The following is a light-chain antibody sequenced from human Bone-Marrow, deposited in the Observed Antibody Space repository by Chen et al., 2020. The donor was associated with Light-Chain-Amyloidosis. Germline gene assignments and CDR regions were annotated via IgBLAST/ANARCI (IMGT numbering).Light chain of an antibody. CDR1: SSNIGAGYA. Sequence: QSVLTQPPSVSGAPGQRVTISCTGSSSNIGAGYAVHWYQQVPGTAPKLLIFRNNNRPSGVPDRFSGSKSGTSASLAISGLQAEDEADYYCQSYDSGLDDSDFGGGTKLTVL. CDR2: RNN. J-gene: IGLJ2*01. CDR3: QSYDSGLDDSD. V-gene: IGLV1-40*01.